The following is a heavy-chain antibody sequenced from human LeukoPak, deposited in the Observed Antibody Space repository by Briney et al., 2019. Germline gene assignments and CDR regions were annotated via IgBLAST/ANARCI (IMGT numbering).Heavy chain of an antibody. CDR2: ISSSSSYI. CDR1: GFTFSSYA. D-gene: IGHD1-26*01. Sequence: PGGSLRLSCAASGFTFSSYAMSWVRQAPGKGLEWVSSISSSSSYIYYADSVKGRFTISRDNAKNSLYLQMNSLRAEDTAVYYCASWRIAGGYWGQGTLVTVSS. V-gene: IGHV3-21*01. J-gene: IGHJ4*02. CDR3: ASWRIAGGY.